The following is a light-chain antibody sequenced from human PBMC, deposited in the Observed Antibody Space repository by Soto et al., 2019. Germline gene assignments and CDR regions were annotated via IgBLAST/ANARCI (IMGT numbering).Light chain of an antibody. V-gene: IGKV3-20*01. CDR2: GTS. CDR1: QSVSSTY. CDR3: QQYDGSPT. Sequence: EIVLTQSPGTLSLSPGERATLSCRASQSVSSTYLAWYQQKPGQAPRLLIYGTSTRATGIPDRFSGSGSGTDFTLTISRLEPEDVALFYCQQYDGSPTFGQGTKVEI. J-gene: IGKJ1*01.